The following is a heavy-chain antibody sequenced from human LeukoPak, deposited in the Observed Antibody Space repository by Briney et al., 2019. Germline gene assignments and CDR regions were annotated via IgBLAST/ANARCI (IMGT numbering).Heavy chain of an antibody. Sequence: GGSLRLSCAASGFTVSSNYMSWVRQAPGKGLEWLSVTYNGGSTYYADSVKGRFTISRDNSKNTLYLQMNSLRAEDTGVYYCARTRPNSGYDRYYYYMDVWGKGTTVTVSS. CDR2: TYNGGST. V-gene: IGHV3-53*01. CDR3: ARTRPNSGYDRYYYYMDV. CDR1: GFTVSSNY. J-gene: IGHJ6*03. D-gene: IGHD5-12*01.